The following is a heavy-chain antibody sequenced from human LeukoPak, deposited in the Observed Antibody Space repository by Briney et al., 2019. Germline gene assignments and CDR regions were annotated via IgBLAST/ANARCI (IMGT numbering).Heavy chain of an antibody. Sequence: GGSLRLSCAASGFTFNDYYMSWVRQAPGKGLEWLSYIKIGGANTYYADSVKGRFTISRHNANKYLYLEMNILSAEDTAVYYCATEGAGFYNWGQGVLVTVSS. J-gene: IGHJ5*02. CDR3: ATEGAGFYN. CDR1: GFTFNDYY. V-gene: IGHV3-11*01. CDR2: IKIGGANT.